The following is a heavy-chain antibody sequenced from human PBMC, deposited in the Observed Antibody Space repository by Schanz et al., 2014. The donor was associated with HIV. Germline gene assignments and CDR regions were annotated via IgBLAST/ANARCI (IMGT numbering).Heavy chain of an antibody. Sequence: QVHLQEWGAGLVKPSQTLSLTCTVSGGSITSGGHYWSWIRQHPGKGLEWIGYIYYSGSTYYNPSLKSRVSISVDTSKNRFSLKLSSVTAADTAVYYCARDVPSGGFDYWGQGTLVTVSS. CDR2: IYYSGST. CDR3: ARDVPSGGFDY. J-gene: IGHJ4*02. D-gene: IGHD3-10*01. CDR1: GGSITSGGHY. V-gene: IGHV4-31*03.